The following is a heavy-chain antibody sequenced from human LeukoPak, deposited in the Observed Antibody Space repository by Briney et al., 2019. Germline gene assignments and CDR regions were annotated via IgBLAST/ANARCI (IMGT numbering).Heavy chain of an antibody. J-gene: IGHJ4*02. V-gene: IGHV3-7*01. CDR2: IKQDATEK. D-gene: IGHD4-17*01. CDR3: ARANVYGYTGGY. CDR1: EFTFSSFW. Sequence: GGSLRLSCVVSEFTFSSFWMSCVRQAPGKGREWVANIKQDATEKYYVDSVKGRFTVSRDNAKNSLYLQMNSLRAEDTAVYYCARANVYGYTGGYWGQGDLVTVSS.